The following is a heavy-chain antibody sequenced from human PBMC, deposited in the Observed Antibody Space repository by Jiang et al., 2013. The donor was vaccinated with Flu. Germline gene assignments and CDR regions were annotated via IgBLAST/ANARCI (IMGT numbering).Heavy chain of an antibody. CDR1: GGTFSSYA. D-gene: IGHD1-26*01. V-gene: IGHV1-69*06. Sequence: SGAEVKKPGSSVKVSCKASGGTFSSYAISWVRQAPGQGLEWMGGIIPIFGTANYAQKLQGRVTITADKSTNTAYMELSSLRSEDTAVYYCARDYSGSYYDVHYYYGMDVWGQGTTGHRLL. CDR3: ARDYSGSYYDVHYYYGMDV. CDR2: IIPIFGTA. J-gene: IGHJ6*02.